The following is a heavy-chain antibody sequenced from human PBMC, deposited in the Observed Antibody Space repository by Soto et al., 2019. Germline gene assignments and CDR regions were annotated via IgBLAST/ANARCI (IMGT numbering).Heavy chain of an antibody. CDR1: GDTFTTYD. D-gene: IGHD3-10*01. Sequence: ASVKVSCKASGDTFTTYDINWVRQATGHGLEWMGWINPNSGNIGYAQRFQGRVTMTRDTAIRTAYMEVSSLRSDDTAVYYCARGRASGSYYLLDYWGQGTLVTAPQ. J-gene: IGHJ4*02. CDR2: INPNSGNI. V-gene: IGHV1-8*01. CDR3: ARGRASGSYYLLDY.